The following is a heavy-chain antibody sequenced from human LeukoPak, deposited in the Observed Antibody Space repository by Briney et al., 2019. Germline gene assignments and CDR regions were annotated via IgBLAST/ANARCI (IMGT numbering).Heavy chain of an antibody. V-gene: IGHV4-31*03. CDR3: ARETRIGAPRRHPGYGMDV. J-gene: IGHJ6*02. Sequence: PSETLSLTCTVSGGSISSGGYYWSWIRQHPGKGLEWIGYIYYSGSTYYNPSLKSRVTISVDTSKSQFSLKLSSVTAADTAVYYCARETRIGAPRRHPGYGMDVWGQGTTVTVSS. CDR1: GGSISSGGYY. D-gene: IGHD2-15*01. CDR2: IYYSGST.